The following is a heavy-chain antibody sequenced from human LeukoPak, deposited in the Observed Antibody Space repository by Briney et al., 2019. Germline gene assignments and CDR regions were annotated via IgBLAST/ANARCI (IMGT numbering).Heavy chain of an antibody. Sequence: GGSLRLSCAASGFTVTNNYMFWARQAPGKGLEWVSVIYAGGTTYYADSVKGRFTISRDNSNNTVYLQMSSLRPEDTAVYYCASTHAEQPLWYYYGMDVWGQGTTVTVSS. V-gene: IGHV3-66*02. J-gene: IGHJ6*02. CDR3: ASTHAEQPLWYYYGMDV. D-gene: IGHD1-26*01. CDR1: GFTVTNNY. CDR2: IYAGGTT.